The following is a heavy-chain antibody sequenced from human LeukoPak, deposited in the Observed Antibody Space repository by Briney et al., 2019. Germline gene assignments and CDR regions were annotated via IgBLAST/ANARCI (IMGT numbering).Heavy chain of an antibody. Sequence: SETLSLTCTVSGGSISSSGFYWAWIRQPPGKGLEWIGSISYSGTTYYNPSLKSRITISVDTSRNHFSLNLSSVTATDTSVYYCARKNESIAVAGGINYWGQGTLVTVSS. J-gene: IGHJ4*02. V-gene: IGHV4-39*02. D-gene: IGHD6-19*01. CDR1: GGSISSSGFY. CDR3: ARKNESIAVAGGINY. CDR2: ISYSGTT.